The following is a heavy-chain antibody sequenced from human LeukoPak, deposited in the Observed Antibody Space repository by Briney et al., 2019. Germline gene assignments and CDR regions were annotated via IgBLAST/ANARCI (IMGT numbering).Heavy chain of an antibody. D-gene: IGHD3-10*01. CDR3: ARGARLTMVRGVIRYYYMDV. CDR1: GFTFSSYE. Sequence: SGGSLRLSCAASGFTFSSYEMNWVRQAPGKGLEWVSYISSSGSTIYYADSVKGRFTISRDNAKNSLYLQMNSLRAEDTAVYYCARGARLTMVRGVIRYYYMDVWGKGTTVTISS. V-gene: IGHV3-48*03. J-gene: IGHJ6*03. CDR2: ISSSGSTI.